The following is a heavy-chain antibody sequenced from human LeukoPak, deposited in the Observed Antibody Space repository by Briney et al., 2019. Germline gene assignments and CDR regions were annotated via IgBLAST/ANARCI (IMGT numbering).Heavy chain of an antibody. V-gene: IGHV3-7*01. CDR2: IKQDGSEK. J-gene: IGHJ3*02. D-gene: IGHD1-14*01. CDR1: GFTFSSYW. Sequence: GGSLRLSCAASGFTFSSYWISWVRQAPGKGLECVANIKQDGSEKYYVDSVKGRFTISRDNAKNSLYLQMNSLRAEDTAVYYCATRRILDIWGQGTMVTVPS. CDR3: ATRRILDI.